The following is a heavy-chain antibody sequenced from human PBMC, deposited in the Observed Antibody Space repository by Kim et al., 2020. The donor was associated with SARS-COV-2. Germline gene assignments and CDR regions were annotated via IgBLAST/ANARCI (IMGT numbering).Heavy chain of an antibody. CDR2: P. V-gene: IGHV4-30-2*05. D-gene: IGHD2-2*03. CDR3: ARHKNMDFDY. J-gene: IGHJ4*02. Sequence: PYSNPALKSRVTISVDTSKNQFSLKLSSVTAADTAVYYCARHKNMDFDYWGQGTLVTVSS.